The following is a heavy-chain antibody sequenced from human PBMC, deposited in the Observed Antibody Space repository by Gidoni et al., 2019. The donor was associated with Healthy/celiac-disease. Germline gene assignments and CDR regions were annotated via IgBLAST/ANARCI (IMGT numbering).Heavy chain of an antibody. V-gene: IGHV1-3*01. J-gene: IGHJ4*02. D-gene: IGHD3-3*01. CDR3: ARTRRSYDFWSGTYDY. CDR2: INAGNGNT. Sequence: QVQLVQSGAEVKKPGASVKVSCKASGYTFTSYAMHWVRQAPGQRLEWMGWINAGNGNTKYSQKFQGRVTITRDTSASTAYMELSSLRSEDTAVYYCARTRRSYDFWSGTYDYWGQGTLVTVSS. CDR1: GYTFTSYA.